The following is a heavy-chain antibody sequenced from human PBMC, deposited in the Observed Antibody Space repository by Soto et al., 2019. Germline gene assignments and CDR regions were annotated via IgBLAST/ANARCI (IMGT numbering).Heavy chain of an antibody. D-gene: IGHD5-18*01. V-gene: IGHV4-34*02. J-gene: IGHJ4*02. CDR3: ARGYVDPTMGTWWPEYYLDF. CDR1: GGFFSGHY. Sequence: QVQLQQWGAGLLKPSETLSLTCAVYGGFFSGHYWSWIRQPPGKGREWIGEITHTGRTNHNPSLKSRVNISVDTSKFPSSLRLSSVTAADTAVYYCARGYVDPTMGTWWPEYYLDFWGQGILVAVSS. CDR2: ITHTGRT.